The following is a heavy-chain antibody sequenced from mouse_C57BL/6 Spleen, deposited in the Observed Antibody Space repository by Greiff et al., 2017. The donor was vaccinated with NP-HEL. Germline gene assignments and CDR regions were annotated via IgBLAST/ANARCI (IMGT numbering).Heavy chain of an antibody. CDR2: IYPRSGNT. CDR1: GYTFTSYG. Sequence: VQLQQSGAELARPGASVKLSCKASGYTFTSYGISWVKQRTGQGLEWIGEIYPRSGNTYYNEKFKGKATLTADKSSSTAYMELRSLTSEDSAVYFCARDYYGSSYKDWFAYWGQGTLVTVSA. D-gene: IGHD1-1*01. CDR3: ARDYYGSSYKDWFAY. J-gene: IGHJ3*01. V-gene: IGHV1-81*01.